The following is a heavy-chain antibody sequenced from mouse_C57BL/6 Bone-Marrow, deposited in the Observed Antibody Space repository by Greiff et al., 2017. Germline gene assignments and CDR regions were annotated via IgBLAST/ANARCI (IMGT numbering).Heavy chain of an antibody. Sequence: QVQLQQSGAELVRPGASVTLSCKASGYTFTDYEMHWVKQTPVHGLEWIGAIDPETGGTAYNQKFKSKATLTVDTSSSTSYMQLSSLTSEDSAVYDCARDWAMDYWGQGTSVTVSS. CDR2: IDPETGGT. V-gene: IGHV1-15*01. D-gene: IGHD4-1*01. CDR1: GYTFTDYE. J-gene: IGHJ4*01. CDR3: ARDWAMDY.